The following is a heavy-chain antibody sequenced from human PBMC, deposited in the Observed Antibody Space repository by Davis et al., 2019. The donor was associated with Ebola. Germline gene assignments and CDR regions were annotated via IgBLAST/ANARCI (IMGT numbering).Heavy chain of an antibody. D-gene: IGHD3-3*01. J-gene: IGHJ4*02. V-gene: IGHV3-23*01. CDR3: AGGDFWSGQFDY. CDR2: MSGSGGTT. Sequence: GGSLRLSCAASEFTFSSYTMGWVRQAPGKGLEWVSAMSGSGGTTYYADSVKGRFTISRDNSKNTLYMQMNSLRAEDTAVYYCAGGDFWSGQFDYWGQGTLVTVSS. CDR1: EFTFSSYT.